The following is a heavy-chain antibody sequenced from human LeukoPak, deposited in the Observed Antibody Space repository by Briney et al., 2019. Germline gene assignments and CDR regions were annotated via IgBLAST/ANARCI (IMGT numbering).Heavy chain of an antibody. J-gene: IGHJ6*04. CDR3: TELGITMIGGV. V-gene: IGHV3-48*03. CDR2: ISSTGGTT. D-gene: IGHD3-10*02. CDR1: GFMFSSYW. Sequence: PGGSLRLSCAASGFMFSSYWMTWVRQAPGKGLEWVSSISSTGGTTYYADSVKGRFTISRDNAKNSLYLQMNSLRAEDTAVYYCTELGITMIGGVWGKGTTVTISS.